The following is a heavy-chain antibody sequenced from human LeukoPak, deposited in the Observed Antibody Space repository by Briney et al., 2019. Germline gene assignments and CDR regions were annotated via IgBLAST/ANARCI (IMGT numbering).Heavy chain of an antibody. Sequence: PGGSLRLSCAASGFTFSRYWMSWVRQAPGKGLEWVANMNQDGSEIYHVASVKDRFTISRDNAKNSLYLQMNSLRAEDTAVYYCAKDLERHIVVVTASAVDYWGQGTLVTASS. CDR1: GFTFSRYW. CDR3: AKDLERHIVVVTASAVDY. CDR2: MNQDGSEI. D-gene: IGHD2-21*02. J-gene: IGHJ4*02. V-gene: IGHV3-7*01.